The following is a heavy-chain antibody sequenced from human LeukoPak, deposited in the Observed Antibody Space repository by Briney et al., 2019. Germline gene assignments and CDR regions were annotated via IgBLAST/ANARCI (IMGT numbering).Heavy chain of an antibody. CDR1: EFTFSSYG. Sequence: GGSLRLSCAASEFTFSSYGMHWVRQAPGKGLEWVAVISYDGSNKYYADSVKGRFTISRDNSKNTLSLQMNSLRAEDTAVYYCAKDFYSSMGAFDIWGQGTMVTVSS. V-gene: IGHV3-30*18. CDR2: ISYDGSNK. CDR3: AKDFYSSMGAFDI. J-gene: IGHJ3*02. D-gene: IGHD6-13*01.